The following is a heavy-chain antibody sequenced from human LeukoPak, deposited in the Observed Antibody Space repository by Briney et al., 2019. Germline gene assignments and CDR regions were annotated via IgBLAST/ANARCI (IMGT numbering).Heavy chain of an antibody. CDR3: AKDIAARPACFDY. Sequence: PGASLGLSCAASGFTFSSYAMSWVRQAPGKGLEWVSAISGSGGSTYYADSVKGRFTISRDNSKNTLYLQMNSLRAEDTAVYYCAKDIAARPACFDYWGQGTLVTVSS. D-gene: IGHD6-6*01. V-gene: IGHV3-23*01. CDR2: ISGSGGST. CDR1: GFTFSSYA. J-gene: IGHJ4*02.